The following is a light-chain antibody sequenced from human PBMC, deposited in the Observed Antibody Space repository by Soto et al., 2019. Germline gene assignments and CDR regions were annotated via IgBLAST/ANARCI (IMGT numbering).Light chain of an antibody. J-gene: IGKJ1*01. Sequence: DVVMTQSPLSLPVTLGQPASISCRSTQGLVYSDGNTYLNWFHQRPGQSPRRLIYMISNRDSGVPDRFSGRGSGTDFTLTISRVEAEDVGGYYCMQGTHWPWTFGQGTKVEMK. CDR3: MQGTHWPWT. V-gene: IGKV2-30*01. CDR1: QGLVYSDGNTY. CDR2: MIS.